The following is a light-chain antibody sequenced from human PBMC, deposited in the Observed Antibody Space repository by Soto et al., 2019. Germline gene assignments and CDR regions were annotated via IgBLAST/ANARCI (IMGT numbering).Light chain of an antibody. CDR2: KAS. V-gene: IGKV1-39*01. CDR3: QQSYNTPQT. J-gene: IGKJ1*01. Sequence: DIQMTQSPSSLSASVGDRVTITCRASQSISSYLNWYQQKPGKAPKLLIYKASNLETGVPSRFSGSGSGTEFTLTISSLQPEDFATYYCQQSYNTPQTFGQGTKVDLK. CDR1: QSISSY.